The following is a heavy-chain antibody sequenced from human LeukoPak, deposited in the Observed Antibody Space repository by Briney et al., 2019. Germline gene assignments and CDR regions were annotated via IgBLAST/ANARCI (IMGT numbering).Heavy chain of an antibody. CDR2: IYYSGST. Sequence: SETLSLTCTVSSGSISSSSYYWGWIRQPPGKGLEWIGSIYYSGSTYYNPSLKSRVTISVDTSKNQFSLKLSSVTAADTAVYYCTRQGGGGSSSPHYYGMDVWGQGTTVTVSS. V-gene: IGHV4-39*01. CDR1: SGSISSSSYY. CDR3: TRQGGGGSSSPHYYGMDV. D-gene: IGHD6-6*01. J-gene: IGHJ6*02.